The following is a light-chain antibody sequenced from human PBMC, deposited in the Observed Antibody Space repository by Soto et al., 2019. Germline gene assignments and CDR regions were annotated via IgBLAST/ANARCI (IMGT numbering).Light chain of an antibody. CDR1: STDVGGYNY. V-gene: IGLV2-14*01. CDR3: GSYSSTDTPFV. CDR2: EVT. Sequence: QSALAQPSSVSGSPGQSITISCTGTSTDVGGYNYVSWYQHHSGKAPKLLIYEVTNRPSGISDRFSGSKSVNTASLSISGLQAEDEYDDYCGSYSSTDTPFVFGPGSKVTVL. J-gene: IGLJ1*01.